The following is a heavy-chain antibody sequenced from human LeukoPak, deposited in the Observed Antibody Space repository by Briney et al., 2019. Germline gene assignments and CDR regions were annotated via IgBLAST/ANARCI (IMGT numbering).Heavy chain of an antibody. D-gene: IGHD3-22*01. Sequence: SETLSLTCTVSSGSISTGDYYWSWVRQSPGKGLEYIGYIYYSGSTYYNPSLKSRITISVDTSKNQFSLKLSSVTAADTAVYYCAVGHYYHSSGYLFDSWGQGTLVTVSS. CDR2: IYYSGST. CDR3: AVGHYYHSSGYLFDS. J-gene: IGHJ4*02. CDR1: SGSISTGDYY. V-gene: IGHV4-30-4*01.